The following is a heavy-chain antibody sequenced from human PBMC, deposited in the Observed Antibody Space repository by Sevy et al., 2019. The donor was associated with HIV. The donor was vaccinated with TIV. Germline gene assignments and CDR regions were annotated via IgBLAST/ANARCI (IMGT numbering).Heavy chain of an antibody. CDR3: AKDAGTTYYYGSGGLSRVDV. V-gene: IGHV1-2*06. Sequence: ASVKVSCKASGYTFTDYYIHWVRQAPGQGLEWMGRMNPNSGVTNFPQKFQGRVTMTRDTSITTAYMELSSLKSDDTAGYYWAKDAGTTYYYGSGGLSRVDVWGQGTTVTVSS. CDR2: MNPNSGVT. D-gene: IGHD3-10*01. CDR1: GYTFTDYY. J-gene: IGHJ6*02.